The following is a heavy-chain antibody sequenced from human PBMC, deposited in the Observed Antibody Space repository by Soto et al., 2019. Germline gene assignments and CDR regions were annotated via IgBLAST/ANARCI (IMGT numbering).Heavy chain of an antibody. CDR2: ISYDGSNK. Sequence: GGSLRLSCAASGFTFSSYAMSWVRQAPGKGLEWVAVISYDGSNKYYADSVKGRFTISRDNSKNTLYLQMNSLRAEDTAVYYCAREYQLLYPALENYGMGVWGQGTTVTVSS. CDR3: AREYQLLYPALENYGMGV. V-gene: IGHV3-30-3*01. CDR1: GFTFSSYA. J-gene: IGHJ6*02. D-gene: IGHD2-2*02.